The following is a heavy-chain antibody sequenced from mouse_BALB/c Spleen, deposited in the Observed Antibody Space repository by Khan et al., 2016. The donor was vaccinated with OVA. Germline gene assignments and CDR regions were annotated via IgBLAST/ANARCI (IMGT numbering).Heavy chain of an antibody. D-gene: IGHD2-2*01. J-gene: IGHJ3*01. Sequence: QVQLQQSGAELVKPGASVRLSCKASGYTFTSYYLYLVKQRPGQGLEWIGDINPSSGGTNFNEKFKSKATLPVDQSSSTAYIQLHSLTSEDSAVYYCTRSGYGSFAYWGQGTLVTVSA. CDR2: INPSSGGT. CDR3: TRSGYGSFAY. V-gene: IGHV1S81*02. CDR1: GYTFTSYY.